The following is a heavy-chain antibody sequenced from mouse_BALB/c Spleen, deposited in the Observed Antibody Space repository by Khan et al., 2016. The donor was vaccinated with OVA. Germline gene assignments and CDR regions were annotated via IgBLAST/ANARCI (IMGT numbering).Heavy chain of an antibody. Sequence: QVRLQQSGAELARPGASVKLSCKSSGYTFTSYWMQWVKQRPGQGLEWIGTIYTGDGDTRSTQKFKGKATLTVDKSSSTASMQLSNLASEYSAVYYCASYRFDYFDYWGQGTTLTVSS. CDR2: IYTGDGDT. D-gene: IGHD2-14*01. CDR3: ASYRFDYFDY. J-gene: IGHJ2*01. V-gene: IGHV1-87*01. CDR1: GYTFTSYW.